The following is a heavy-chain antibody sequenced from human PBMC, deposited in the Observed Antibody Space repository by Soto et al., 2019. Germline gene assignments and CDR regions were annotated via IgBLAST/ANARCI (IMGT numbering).Heavy chain of an antibody. CDR1: KFTFTNFG. J-gene: IGHJ4*02. Sequence: GGSLRLSCAASKFTFTNFGMHWVRQAPGKGLEWVGLISFDGSREFYADSVKGRFTISRDNSKNSLYLQMNSLRAEDTAVYYCARDHIAAAGTPSPIWGQGTLVTVSS. CDR2: ISFDGSRE. CDR3: ARDHIAAAGTPSPI. D-gene: IGHD6-13*01. V-gene: IGHV3-30*03.